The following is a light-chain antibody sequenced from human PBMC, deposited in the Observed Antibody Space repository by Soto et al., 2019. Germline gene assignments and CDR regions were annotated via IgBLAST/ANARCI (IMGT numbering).Light chain of an antibody. V-gene: IGKV3-15*01. CDR2: GTS. CDR1: QSVSAN. CDR3: QQYSDWPRT. Sequence: EILMTQSPATLPVSLGERATLSCRASQSVSANLAWYQHKPGQAPRLLIYGTSTRATGIPARFSGSGSGTHFILSISSLQSEDFAIYYCQQYSDWPRTFGQGTKVDIK. J-gene: IGKJ1*01.